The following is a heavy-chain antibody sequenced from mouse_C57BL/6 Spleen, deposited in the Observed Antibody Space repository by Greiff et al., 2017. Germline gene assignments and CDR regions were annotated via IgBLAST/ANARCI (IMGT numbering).Heavy chain of an antibody. CDR1: GYAFSSSW. J-gene: IGHJ3*01. CDR2: IYPGDGDT. Sequence: QVQLQQSGPELVKPGASVKISCKASGYAFSSSWMNWVKQRPGKGLEWIGRIYPGDGDTNYNGTFKGKATLTADKSSSTAYMQLSSLTSEDSAVYFCATGFAYWGQGTLVTVSA. CDR3: ATGFAY. V-gene: IGHV1-82*01.